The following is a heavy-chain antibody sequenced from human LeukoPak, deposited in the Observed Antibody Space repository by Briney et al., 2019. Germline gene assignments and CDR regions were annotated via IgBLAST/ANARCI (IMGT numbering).Heavy chain of an antibody. CDR1: GFTFGSYA. V-gene: IGHV3-30-3*01. Sequence: GGSLRLSCAASGFTFGSYAMHWVRQAPGKGLEWVAVISYDGSNKYYADSVKGRFTISRDNSKNTLYLQMNSLRAEDTAVYYCAKEGGGSLNGAFDIWGQGTMVTVSS. D-gene: IGHD1-26*01. CDR3: AKEGGGSLNGAFDI. CDR2: ISYDGSNK. J-gene: IGHJ3*02.